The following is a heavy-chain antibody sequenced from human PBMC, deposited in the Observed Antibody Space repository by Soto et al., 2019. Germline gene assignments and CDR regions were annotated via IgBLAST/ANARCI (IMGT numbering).Heavy chain of an antibody. D-gene: IGHD6-19*01. V-gene: IGHV1-69*01. CDR2: IIPIFGTA. Sequence: QVQLVQSGAEVQKPGSSVKVSCKASGGTFSSYAISWVRQAPGQGLEWMGGIIPIFGTANYAQKFQGRVTITADESTSTAYMELSSLRSEDTAVYYCAREAVAGSGDNWYFDLWGRGTLVTVSS. CDR3: AREAVAGSGDNWYFDL. CDR1: GGTFSSYA. J-gene: IGHJ2*01.